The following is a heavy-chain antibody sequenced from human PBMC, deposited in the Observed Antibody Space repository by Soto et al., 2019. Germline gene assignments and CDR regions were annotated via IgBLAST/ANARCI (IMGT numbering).Heavy chain of an antibody. J-gene: IGHJ3*02. Sequence: SETLSLTCAVYGGSFSCYYLSWIRQPPGKGLEWIGEINHSGSTNYNPSLKSRVTISVDTSKNQFSLKLSSVTAADTAVYYCARGERSAFDIWGQGTMVTVSS. D-gene: IGHD1-1*01. CDR3: ARGERSAFDI. V-gene: IGHV4-34*01. CDR2: INHSGST. CDR1: GGSFSCYY.